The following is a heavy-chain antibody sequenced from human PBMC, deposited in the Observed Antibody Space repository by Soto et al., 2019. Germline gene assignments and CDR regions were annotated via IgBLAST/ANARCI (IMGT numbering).Heavy chain of an antibody. CDR1: GFTFSSYS. CDR2: ISSSSSTI. J-gene: IGHJ5*02. V-gene: IGHV3-48*02. CDR3: ARDRYSSSPGWFDL. Sequence: EVQLVESGGGLVQPGGSLRLSCAASGFTFSSYSMNWVRQAPGKGLEWVSYISSSSSTIYYADSVKGRFTISRDNAKNSLYLQMNSLRDEDTAVYYCARDRYSSSPGWFDLWGQGTLVTVSS. D-gene: IGHD6-6*01.